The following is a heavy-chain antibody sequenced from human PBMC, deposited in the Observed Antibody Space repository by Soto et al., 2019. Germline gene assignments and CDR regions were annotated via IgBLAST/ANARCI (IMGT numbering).Heavy chain of an antibody. CDR1: GASISNSY. Sequence: SETLSLTCTFSGASISNSYWSWIRQPPGKGLEWIGHIYYSGTTTYNPSLKSRVTISVDTSKNQFSLKLSSVTAADTAVYYCARRYSSSFDFWGQGTLVTVSS. D-gene: IGHD6-13*01. CDR2: IYYSGTT. CDR3: ARRYSSSFDF. J-gene: IGHJ4*02. V-gene: IGHV4-59*08.